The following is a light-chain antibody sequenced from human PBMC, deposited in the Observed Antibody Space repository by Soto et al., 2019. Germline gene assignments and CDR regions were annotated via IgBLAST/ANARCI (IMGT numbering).Light chain of an antibody. V-gene: IGLV2-23*01. Sequence: SVLTQPASVSGAPGHSITVSCTGTSSDVGAYSRVSWYQHPPGKAPILISYEGNKRPSGVSTRFYGSKSANTASLTIPGLQAEDEGDYYCCSYAGRSIYVFGTGTKVTV. CDR2: EGN. J-gene: IGLJ1*01. CDR3: CSYAGRSIYV. CDR1: SSDVGAYSR.